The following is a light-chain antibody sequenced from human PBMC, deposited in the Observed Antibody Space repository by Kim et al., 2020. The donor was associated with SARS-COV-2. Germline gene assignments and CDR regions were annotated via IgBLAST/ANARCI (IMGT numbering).Light chain of an antibody. Sequence: NFMLTQPPSVSESPGRTVTISCTRSSGAIASFYVRWYQQRPGSAPTTVIYGANQRPSGVPDRFSASVAQSSGSASLTISGLKTEDEADYYCQSFDSSNLWVFGGGTQLTVL. V-gene: IGLV6-57*03. CDR3: QSFDSSNLWV. J-gene: IGLJ3*02. CDR1: SGAIASFY. CDR2: GAN.